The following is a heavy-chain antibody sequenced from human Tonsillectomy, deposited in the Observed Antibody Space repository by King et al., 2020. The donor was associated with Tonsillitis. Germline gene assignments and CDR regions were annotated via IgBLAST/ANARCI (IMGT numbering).Heavy chain of an antibody. D-gene: IGHD3-3*01. CDR3: AKGVVRITIFGVITPYDF. J-gene: IGHJ4*02. Sequence: VQLVESGGGLVQPGGSLRLSCAASGFTFISYAMSWVRQAPGEGLEWVSAVRGSGGSTYYADPLKGRFTISRDTSKNTLYLQMTSLRAEDTAIYYCAKGVVRITIFGVITPYDFWGQGTLVTVSS. CDR2: VRGSGGST. V-gene: IGHV3-23*04. CDR1: GFTFISYA.